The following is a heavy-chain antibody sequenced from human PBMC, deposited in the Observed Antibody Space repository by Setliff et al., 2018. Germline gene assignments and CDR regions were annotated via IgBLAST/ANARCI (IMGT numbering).Heavy chain of an antibody. Sequence: SQRLSPTWAVVAGSFSDYYGSWFRQLPGKGLEWVGEINHYGSTKYKSSLRSRVTISVDTSKNQFSLKLNSVPAADTAAYYCARRWNFGPYGSGIHDGFDMWGQGTTVTVSS. D-gene: IGHD3-10*01. CDR2: INHYGST. J-gene: IGHJ3*02. CDR1: AGSFSDYY. CDR3: ARRWNFGPYGSGIHDGFDM. V-gene: IGHV4-34*01.